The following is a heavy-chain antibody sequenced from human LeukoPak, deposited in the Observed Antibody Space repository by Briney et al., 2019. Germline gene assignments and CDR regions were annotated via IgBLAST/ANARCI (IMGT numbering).Heavy chain of an antibody. CDR1: GFTVSSNY. V-gene: IGHV3-53*01. CDR2: LYSGGST. CDR3: ARAPRMVYFDY. J-gene: IGHJ4*02. D-gene: IGHD2-15*01. Sequence: PGGSLRLSCAASGFTVSSNYMTWVRHAPGKGLEWVSVLYSGGSTYYADSVKGRFTISRDNSKNTLYLQMNSLRAEDTAVYYCARAPRMVYFDYWGQGTLVTVSS.